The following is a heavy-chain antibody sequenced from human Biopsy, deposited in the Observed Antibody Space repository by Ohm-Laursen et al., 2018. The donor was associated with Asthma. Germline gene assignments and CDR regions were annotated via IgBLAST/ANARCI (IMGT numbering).Heavy chain of an antibody. CDR3: ARAVDYSHYYGIDV. D-gene: IGHD3-10*01. CDR2: ISVYNGNT. V-gene: IGHV1-18*01. J-gene: IGHJ6*02. Sequence: ASVKVSCKASGYTFNSAGITWVRQSPGQGLEWMGWISVYNGNTKVAQKLQDRVTMITDTSTSTAYMELRSLRSDDTAVYFCARAVDYSHYYGIDVWGQGTTVTVS. CDR1: GYTFNSAG.